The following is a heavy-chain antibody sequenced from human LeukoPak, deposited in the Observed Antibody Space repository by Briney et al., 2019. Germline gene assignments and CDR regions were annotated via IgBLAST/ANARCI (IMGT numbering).Heavy chain of an antibody. D-gene: IGHD3-10*01. Sequence: EASVKVSCKASGYIFTTYFMHWVRQAPGQGLEWMGFINPSGGTTGYSQKFQGRVTMTRGTSTSKVYMALSSLRSEDTAVYYCARVRGHGDMIDYWGQGTLVTVSS. CDR3: ARVRGHGDMIDY. J-gene: IGHJ4*01. CDR1: GYIFTTYF. CDR2: INPSGGTT. V-gene: IGHV1-46*01.